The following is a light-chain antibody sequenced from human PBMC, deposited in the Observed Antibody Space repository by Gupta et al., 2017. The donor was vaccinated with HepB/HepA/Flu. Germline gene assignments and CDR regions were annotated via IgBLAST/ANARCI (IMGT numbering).Light chain of an antibody. V-gene: IGKV4-1*01. CDR3: QQKISGPVT. CDR2: WES. Sequence: DIVMTQSPDPLAVSLCAMAAITCNSVRRVLYSPNKNNYLAWYQKKTGQHTKVIIYWESSRESGVHDRCSGSGSGTDCNLTIRSLQAEDVAVYYCQQKISGPVTFGRGTKVDIK. CDR1: RRVLYSPNKNNY. J-gene: IGKJ3*01.